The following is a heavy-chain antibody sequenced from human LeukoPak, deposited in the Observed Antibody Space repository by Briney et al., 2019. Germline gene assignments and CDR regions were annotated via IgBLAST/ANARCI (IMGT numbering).Heavy chain of an antibody. D-gene: IGHD5-12*01. CDR3: ARGLPYSGYD. J-gene: IGHJ4*02. CDR2: INPSGGST. Sequence: ASVKVSCKASGGTFSSYAISWVRQAPGQGLEWMGIINPSGGSTSYAQKFQGRVTMTRDTSTSTVYMELSSLRSEDTAVYYCARGLPYSGYDWGQGTLVTVSS. V-gene: IGHV1-46*01. CDR1: GGTFSSYA.